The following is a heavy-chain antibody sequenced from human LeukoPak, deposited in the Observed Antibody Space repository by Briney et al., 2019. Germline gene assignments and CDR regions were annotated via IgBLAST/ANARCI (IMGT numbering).Heavy chain of an antibody. CDR2: ITTYNGKT. CDR1: GYTFTTYG. V-gene: IGHV1-18*01. D-gene: IGHD3-3*01. J-gene: IGHJ4*02. CDR3: ARDSSTIFGVVAHHY. Sequence: ASVNLCCKASGYTFTTYGISWVRQAPGQGLEWMGWITTYNGKTDYAEKLQDRVTMTIDTSTSTAYMELRSLRSDDTAVYYCARDSSTIFGVVAHHYWGQRALVTVSS.